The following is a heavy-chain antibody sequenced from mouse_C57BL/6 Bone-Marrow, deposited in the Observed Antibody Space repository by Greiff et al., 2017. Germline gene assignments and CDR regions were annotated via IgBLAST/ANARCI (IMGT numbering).Heavy chain of an antibody. V-gene: IGHV1-77*01. Sequence: VQLVESGAELVKPGASVKISCKASGYTFTDYYINWVKQRPGQGLEWIGKIGPGSGSTSYNEKFKGKATLTADKSSSTAYMQLSSLTSGVSAVYFCARDYDAGYYAMDYWGQGTSVTVPS. D-gene: IGHD2-4*01. CDR2: IGPGSGST. CDR3: ARDYDAGYYAMDY. J-gene: IGHJ4*01. CDR1: GYTFTDYY.